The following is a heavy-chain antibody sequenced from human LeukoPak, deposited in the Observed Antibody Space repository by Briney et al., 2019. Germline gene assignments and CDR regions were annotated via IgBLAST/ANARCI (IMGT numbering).Heavy chain of an antibody. V-gene: IGHV4-30-2*01. CDR3: ARSPSTYYYDSSGYYPPLGYFDY. CDR1: GGSISSGGYS. J-gene: IGHJ4*02. CDR2: IYHSGSN. Sequence: PSETLSLTCAVSGGSISSGGYSWSWIRQPPGKGLEWIGYIYHSGSNYYNPSLKSRVTISVDRSKNQFSLKLSSVTAADTAVYYCARSPSTYYYDSSGYYPPLGYFDYWGQGTLVTVSS. D-gene: IGHD3-22*01.